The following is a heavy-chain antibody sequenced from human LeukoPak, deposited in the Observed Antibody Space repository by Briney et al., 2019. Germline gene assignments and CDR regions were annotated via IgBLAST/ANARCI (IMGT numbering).Heavy chain of an antibody. CDR3: ARVVGVLWYCSGGSCYSQPFDP. V-gene: IGHV3-11*05. CDR1: GFTFSDYY. J-gene: IGHJ5*02. Sequence: PGGSPRLSSAPSGFTFSDYYMSWIPHAPGEGLEGVLHISSSISYTNYTDSVKGRFTISRDNAKNSLYLQMNSLRAEDTAVYYCARVVGVLWYCSGGSCYSQPFDPWGQGTLVTVSS. CDR2: ISSSISYT. D-gene: IGHD2-15*01.